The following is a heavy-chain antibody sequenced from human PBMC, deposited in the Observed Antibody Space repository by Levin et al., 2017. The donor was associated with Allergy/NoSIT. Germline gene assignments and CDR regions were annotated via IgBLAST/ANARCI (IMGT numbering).Heavy chain of an antibody. Sequence: QSGGSLRLSCAASGFTFGDYAMYWVRQAPGKGLEWISGIHWNSGGAGYVDSVKGRFTISRDNAKNSLYLQMSSLRADDTALYYCARGHTSSWSNNWIDSWGQGTLVTVSS. V-gene: IGHV3-9*01. CDR2: IHWNSGGA. CDR3: ARGHTSSWSNNWIDS. J-gene: IGHJ5*01. CDR1: GFTFGDYA. D-gene: IGHD6-13*01.